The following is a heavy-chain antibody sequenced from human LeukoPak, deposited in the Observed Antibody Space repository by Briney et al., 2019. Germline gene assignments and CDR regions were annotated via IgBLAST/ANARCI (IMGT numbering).Heavy chain of an antibody. D-gene: IGHD3-22*01. V-gene: IGHV1-18*01. J-gene: IGHJ6*02. Sequence: ASVKVSCKASGYTFNSYGISWARQAPGQGLEWMGWISPYRGDTEYAQKIQGRVTMTTDTSTSTAYMEVRSLRSDDTAVYYCARQVLIVGGRYGMDVWGQGTTVTVSS. CDR2: ISPYRGDT. CDR1: GYTFNSYG. CDR3: ARQVLIVGGRYGMDV.